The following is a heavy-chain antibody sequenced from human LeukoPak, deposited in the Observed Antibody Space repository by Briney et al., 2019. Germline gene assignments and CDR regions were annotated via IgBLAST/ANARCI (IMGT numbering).Heavy chain of an antibody. V-gene: IGHV3-23*01. D-gene: IGHD1-26*01. Sequence: GGSLRLSCAASGITFSDYYMSWIRQAPGKGLEWVSGISGSGGSTYYADSVKGRFTISRDNSKNTLYLQMNSLRAEDAALYYCAKGNSGSYSFYDYWGQGTLVTVSS. J-gene: IGHJ4*02. CDR1: GITFSDYY. CDR3: AKGNSGSYSFYDY. CDR2: ISGSGGST.